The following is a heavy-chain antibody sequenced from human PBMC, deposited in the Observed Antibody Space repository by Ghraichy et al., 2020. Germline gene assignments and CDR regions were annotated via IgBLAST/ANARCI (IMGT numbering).Heavy chain of an antibody. CDR3: AKGRWGQKWELLVDY. Sequence: GGSLRLSCAASGFTFDDYAMHWVRQAPGKGLEWVSGISWNSGSIGYADSVKGRFTISRDNAKNSLYLQMNSLRAEDTALYYCAKGRWGQKWELLVDYWGQGTLVTVSS. CDR2: ISWNSGSI. D-gene: IGHD1-26*01. J-gene: IGHJ4*02. CDR1: GFTFDDYA. V-gene: IGHV3-9*01.